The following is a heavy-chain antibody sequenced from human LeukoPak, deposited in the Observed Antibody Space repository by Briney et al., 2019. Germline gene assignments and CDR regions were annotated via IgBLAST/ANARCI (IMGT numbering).Heavy chain of an antibody. CDR3: AKDQGIVVVPTAAFDI. Sequence: GGSLRLSCAASGFTFSSYGMHWVRQAPGKGLEWVAVIWYDGSNKYYADSVKGRFTISRDNSKNTLYLQMNSLRAEDTAVYYCAKDQGIVVVPTAAFDIWGQGTMVTVSS. V-gene: IGHV3-33*06. D-gene: IGHD2-2*01. CDR2: IWYDGSNK. CDR1: GFTFSSYG. J-gene: IGHJ3*02.